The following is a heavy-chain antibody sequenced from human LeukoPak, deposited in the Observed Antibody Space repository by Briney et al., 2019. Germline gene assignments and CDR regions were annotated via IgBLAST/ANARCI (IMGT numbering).Heavy chain of an antibody. Sequence: GGSLKLSCAASGFTFSGSAIHWVRQSSGKGLEWVGQIDKKDKGYATAAAYAASVKGRFTISRDDSINTAYLQMKSLKTEDTALYYCTRDSGTYNWFDPWGQGTLVTVSS. V-gene: IGHV3-73*01. CDR2: IDKKDKGYATAA. CDR3: TRDSGTYNWFDP. CDR1: GFTFSGSA. D-gene: IGHD1-26*01. J-gene: IGHJ5*02.